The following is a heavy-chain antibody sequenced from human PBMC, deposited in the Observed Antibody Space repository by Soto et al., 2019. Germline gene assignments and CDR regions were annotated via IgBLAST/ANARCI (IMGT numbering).Heavy chain of an antibody. D-gene: IGHD3-10*01. CDR2: FRTGADDGTT. V-gene: IGHV3-23*01. CDR3: AKKVNSGPGSQYFDY. Sequence: GGSLRLSCAASGFTFSSYSMSWVRQALGKGLEWVSGFRTGADDGTTYYADSVKGRFTISRDISKNTLFLQMNSLRAEDTAIYYCAKKVNSGPGSQYFDYWGQGTLVTVSS. CDR1: GFTFSSYS. J-gene: IGHJ4*02.